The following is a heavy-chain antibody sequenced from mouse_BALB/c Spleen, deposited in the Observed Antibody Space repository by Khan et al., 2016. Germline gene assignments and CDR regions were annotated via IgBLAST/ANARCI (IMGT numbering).Heavy chain of an antibody. CDR3: ARHYDYWFAY. V-gene: IGHV5-9-3*01. Sequence: EVELVESGGGLVKPGGSLKLSCAASGFTFSSYAMSWVRQTPEKRLEWVANISSGGSYTYYPDSVKGRFTISRDNAKNTLYLQMSSLRSEDTAMYYCARHYDYWFAYWGQGTLVTVSA. CDR2: ISSGGSYT. J-gene: IGHJ3*01. CDR1: GFTFSSYA. D-gene: IGHD2-4*01.